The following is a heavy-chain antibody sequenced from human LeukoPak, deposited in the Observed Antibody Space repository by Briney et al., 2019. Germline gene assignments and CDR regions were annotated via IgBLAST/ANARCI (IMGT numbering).Heavy chain of an antibody. CDR1: GGSISSYY. V-gene: IGHV4-59*08. D-gene: IGHD3-3*01. CDR2: IYYSGST. Sequence: SETLSLTCTVSGGSISSYYWSWIRQPPGKGLEWIGYIYYSGSTNYNPSLKSRVTISVDTSKKQFSLKLSSVTAADTAVYYCARLTDFWSGYYYYYYGMDVWGQGTTVTVSS. CDR3: ARLTDFWSGYYYYYYGMDV. J-gene: IGHJ6*02.